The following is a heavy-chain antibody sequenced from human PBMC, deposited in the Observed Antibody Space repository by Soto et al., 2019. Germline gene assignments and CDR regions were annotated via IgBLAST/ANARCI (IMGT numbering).Heavy chain of an antibody. J-gene: IGHJ4*02. CDR3: AREGQQWLASGFDY. CDR1: GGSISSGGYS. D-gene: IGHD6-19*01. CDR2: IYHSGST. Sequence: PSETLSLTCAVSGGSISSGGYSWSWIRQPPGKGLEWIGYIYHSGSTYYNPSLKSRVTISVDRSKNQFSLKLSSVTAADTAVYYCAREGQQWLASGFDYWGQGTLVTVSS. V-gene: IGHV4-30-2*01.